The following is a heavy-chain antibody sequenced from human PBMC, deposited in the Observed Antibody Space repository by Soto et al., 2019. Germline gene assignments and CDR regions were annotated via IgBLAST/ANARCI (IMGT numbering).Heavy chain of an antibody. CDR2: ISKDGSNI. J-gene: IGHJ6*02. V-gene: IGHV3-30-3*01. Sequence: QVHLAESGGGVVQPGRSLRLSCAASEFTFSTFAVHWVRQAPGKGLEGVAVISKDGSNIYYADSVKGRFTISRDNSKKTLYLQMRGLRAEDTAVYYCARQNQPQAGDYYYYGMDVWGQGTTVTVSS. CDR3: ARQNQPQAGDYYYYGMDV. D-gene: IGHD2-2*01. CDR1: EFTFSTFA.